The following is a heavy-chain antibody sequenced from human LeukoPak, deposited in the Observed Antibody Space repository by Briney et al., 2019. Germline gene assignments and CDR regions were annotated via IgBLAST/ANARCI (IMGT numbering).Heavy chain of an antibody. D-gene: IGHD6-19*01. CDR1: GFTFSTYS. Sequence: GGSLRLSCAASGFTFSTYSMNWVRQAPGKGLEWVSFISSSSSTIYYADSVKGRFTISRDNAKNSLSLQMNSLRAEDTAVYYCIVFAVTGTLGFDYWGQGTLVTVSS. CDR2: ISSSSSTI. V-gene: IGHV3-48*01. J-gene: IGHJ4*02. CDR3: IVFAVTGTLGFDY.